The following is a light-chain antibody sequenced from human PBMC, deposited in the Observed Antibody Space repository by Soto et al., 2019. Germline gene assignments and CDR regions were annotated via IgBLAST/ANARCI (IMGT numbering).Light chain of an antibody. V-gene: IGKV1-27*01. CDR2: AAS. CDR3: QKYDSDPFT. J-gene: IGKJ3*01. CDR1: QGMSNN. Sequence: DIQMTQSPPPLSASVGDGVTVTCRGRQGMSNNLAWYHQKPGKVPERLIYAASILQSGAPSRFSGSGSGTDFTLSISSLQPEDVATYYCQKYDSDPFTFGPWTKVDI.